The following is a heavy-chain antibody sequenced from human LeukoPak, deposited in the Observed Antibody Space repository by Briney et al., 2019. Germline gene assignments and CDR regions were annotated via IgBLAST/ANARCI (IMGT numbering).Heavy chain of an antibody. V-gene: IGHV1-2*02. Sequence: ASVKVSCKASGYTFTGYYMHWVRQAPGQGLEWMGWINPNSGGTNYAQKFQGRVTMTRDTSISTAYMELSRLRSDDTAVYYCARGGVVGATTVWFDPWGQGTLVTVSS. CDR1: GYTFTGYY. CDR3: ARGGVVGATTVWFDP. J-gene: IGHJ5*02. D-gene: IGHD1-26*01. CDR2: INPNSGGT.